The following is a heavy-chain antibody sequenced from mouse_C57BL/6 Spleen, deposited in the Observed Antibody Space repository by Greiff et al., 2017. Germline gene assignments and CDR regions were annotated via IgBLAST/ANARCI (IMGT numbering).Heavy chain of an antibody. CDR2: IYPGDGDT. CDR1: GYAFSSYW. CDR3: ARSGYGISYWYFDV. Sequence: QVQLQQSGAELVKPGASVKISCKASGYAFSSYWMNWVKQRPGTGLEWIGQIYPGDGDTNYNGKFKGKATLTADKSSSTAYMQLSSLTSEDSAVYFCARSGYGISYWYFDVWGTGTTGTVSS. D-gene: IGHD1-1*01. J-gene: IGHJ1*03. V-gene: IGHV1-80*01.